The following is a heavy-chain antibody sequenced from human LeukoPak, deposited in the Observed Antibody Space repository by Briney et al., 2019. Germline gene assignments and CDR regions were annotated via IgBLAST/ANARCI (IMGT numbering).Heavy chain of an antibody. CDR1: GFTFSNNY. Sequence: PGGSLRLSCAASGFTFSNNYVSWFRQAPGKGLEWIGFIRSSIYGGTPKAAASVKGRFIFSRDDSKGVAYLRMNSLKTEDTAVYYCSREWGNGNDLRPDYWGQGTLVTVSS. CDR2: IRSSIYGGTP. D-gene: IGHD1-1*01. CDR3: SREWGNGNDLRPDY. J-gene: IGHJ4*02. V-gene: IGHV3-49*03.